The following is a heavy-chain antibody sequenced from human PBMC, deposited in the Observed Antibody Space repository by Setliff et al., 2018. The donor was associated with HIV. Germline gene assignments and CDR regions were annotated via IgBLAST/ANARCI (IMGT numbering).Heavy chain of an antibody. J-gene: IGHJ4*02. CDR2: IYYSGNT. CDR1: GGSISSYY. CDR3: ARGSHGTSWTDY. V-gene: IGHV4-59*12. D-gene: IGHD6-13*01. Sequence: SETLSLTCTVSGGSISSYYWSWIRQPPGKGLEWIGYIYYSGNTNYNPSLKSRITISVDTSTSRLSLKVHSVTAADTAMYSFARGSHGTSWTDYWGQGTLVTASS.